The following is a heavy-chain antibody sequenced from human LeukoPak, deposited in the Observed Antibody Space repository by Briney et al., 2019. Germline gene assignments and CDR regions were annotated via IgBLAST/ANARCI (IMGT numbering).Heavy chain of an antibody. CDR1: GFTFDDYA. J-gene: IGHJ4*02. V-gene: IGHV3-9*03. CDR3: AKDIMRVYYDGSGAFDY. CDR2: ISWNSGSI. D-gene: IGHD3-22*01. Sequence: GRSLRLSCAASGFTFDDYAMHWVRQAPGKGLEWVSGISWNSGSIGYADSVKGRLTISRDNAKNSLYLQMNSLRAEDMALYYCAKDIMRVYYDGSGAFDYWGQGTLVTVSS.